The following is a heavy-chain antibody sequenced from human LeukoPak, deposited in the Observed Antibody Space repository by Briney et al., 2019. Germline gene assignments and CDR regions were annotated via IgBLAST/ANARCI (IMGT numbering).Heavy chain of an antibody. CDR3: STVEHF. V-gene: IGHV3-74*01. Sequence: GGSLRLSCSASVLTLSGHCMNWVRHIPGKGLVWVSRIDSDGSGTSYADSVKGRFTISRDDVKNMLYLQMNSLRVEDTGLYYCSTVEHFWGQGTLVTVSS. CDR1: VLTLSGHC. J-gene: IGHJ4*02. CDR2: IDSDGSGT. D-gene: IGHD1/OR15-1a*01.